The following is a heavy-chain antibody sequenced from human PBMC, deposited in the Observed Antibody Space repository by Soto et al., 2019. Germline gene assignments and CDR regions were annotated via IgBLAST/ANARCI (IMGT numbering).Heavy chain of an antibody. Sequence: ASVKVSCKASGYTFTSYYMHWVRQAPGQGLEWMGIINPSGGSTSYVQKFQGRLTMTRDTSTRTVYMELSSLRFEDTAVYYCATDEVLYSSSTRRCPTAVWGQGTTVTVSS. J-gene: IGHJ6*02. CDR2: INPSGGST. V-gene: IGHV1-46*01. CDR1: GYTFTSYY. D-gene: IGHD2-2*01. CDR3: ATDEVLYSSSTRRCPTAV.